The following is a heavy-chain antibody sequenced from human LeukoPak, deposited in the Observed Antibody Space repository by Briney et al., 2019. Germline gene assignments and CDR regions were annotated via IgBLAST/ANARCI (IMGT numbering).Heavy chain of an antibody. CDR1: GLSFSSYA. V-gene: IGHV3-23*01. CDR2: ISGSGGTT. Sequence: GGSLRLSCAASGLSFSSYAMSWVRQAPGKGLEWVSSISGSGGTTYYADSVKGRFTISRDNSKNTEHLQMHSLRAEDTAVYYCAKDSGDWNYFDYWGQGTLVTVSS. J-gene: IGHJ4*02. CDR3: AKDSGDWNYFDY. D-gene: IGHD2-21*02.